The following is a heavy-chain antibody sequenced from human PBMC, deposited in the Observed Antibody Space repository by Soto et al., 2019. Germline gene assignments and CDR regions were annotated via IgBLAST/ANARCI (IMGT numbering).Heavy chain of an antibody. CDR3: AKATYYYDSSGYFPFDY. J-gene: IGHJ4*02. Sequence: ASVKVSCKASGYTFTGYYMHWVRQAPGQGLEWMGWINPNSGGTNYAQKFQGRVTMTRDTSISTAYMELSRLGSDDTAVYYCAKATYYYDSSGYFPFDYWGQGTLVTVSS. CDR2: INPNSGGT. D-gene: IGHD3-22*01. CDR1: GYTFTGYY. V-gene: IGHV1-2*02.